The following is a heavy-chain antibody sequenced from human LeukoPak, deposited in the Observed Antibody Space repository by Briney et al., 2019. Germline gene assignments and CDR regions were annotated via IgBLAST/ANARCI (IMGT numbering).Heavy chain of an antibody. D-gene: IGHD6-19*01. J-gene: IGHJ3*02. Sequence: GESLKISCKGSGYSFTSYWIGWVRQIPGKGLEWMGIIYPGDSDTRYSPSFQGQVTISADKSISTAYLQWSSLKASDTAMYYCARPPAVAGTDYAFDIWGQGTMVTVSS. CDR1: GYSFTSYW. CDR3: ARPPAVAGTDYAFDI. CDR2: IYPGDSDT. V-gene: IGHV5-51*01.